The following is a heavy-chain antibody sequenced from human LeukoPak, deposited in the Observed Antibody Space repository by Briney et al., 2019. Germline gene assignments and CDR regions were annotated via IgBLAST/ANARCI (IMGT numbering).Heavy chain of an antibody. D-gene: IGHD1-14*01. CDR1: GFTFSSYG. Sequence: GRSLTLSCAASGFTFSSYGMHWVRQAPGKGLEWVAVISYDGSNKYYADSVKGRFTISRDNSKNTLYLQMNSLRAEDTAVYYCAKGWGTLDYWGQATLVTVSS. CDR3: AKGWGTLDY. J-gene: IGHJ4*02. CDR2: ISYDGSNK. V-gene: IGHV3-30*18.